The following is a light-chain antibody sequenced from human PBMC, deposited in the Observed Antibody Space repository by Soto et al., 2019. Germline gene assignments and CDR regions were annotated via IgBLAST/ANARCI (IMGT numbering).Light chain of an antibody. Sequence: EIVMTQSPATLSVSPGERATLSCRASQSVSRNLAWYQQKPGQAPRLLIYGASTRATGIPARFSGSGSGTEFPLTISSLQSEDFAFYYCQQYNNWPPGTFGQGTKLEIK. J-gene: IGKJ2*01. CDR3: QQYNNWPPGT. V-gene: IGKV3-15*01. CDR2: GAS. CDR1: QSVSRN.